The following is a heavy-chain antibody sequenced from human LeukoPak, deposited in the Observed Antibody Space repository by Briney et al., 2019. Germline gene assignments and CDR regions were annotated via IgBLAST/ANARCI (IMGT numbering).Heavy chain of an antibody. Sequence: GGSLRLSCAASGFTFSSYSMNWVRQAPGKGLEWVPYISSNSITIYYADSVKGRFTISRDSAKNSLYLQMNSLRDEDTAVYYCARGYSALDYWGQGTLVTVSS. D-gene: IGHD6-13*01. J-gene: IGHJ4*02. CDR1: GFTFSSYS. CDR3: ARGYSALDY. CDR2: ISSNSITI. V-gene: IGHV3-48*02.